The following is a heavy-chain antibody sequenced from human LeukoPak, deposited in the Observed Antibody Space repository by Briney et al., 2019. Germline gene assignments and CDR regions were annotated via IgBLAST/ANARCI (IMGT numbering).Heavy chain of an antibody. CDR2: ISGSGGST. D-gene: IGHD2-2*01. Sequence: PGGSLRLSCAASGFTFSSYAMSWVRQAPGKGLEWVSAISGSGGSTYYADSVKGRFTISRDNSKNTLCLQMNSLRAEDTAVYYCAREIIVVVPAALRGTFDYWGQGTLVTVSS. V-gene: IGHV3-23*01. CDR1: GFTFSSYA. CDR3: AREIIVVVPAALRGTFDY. J-gene: IGHJ4*02.